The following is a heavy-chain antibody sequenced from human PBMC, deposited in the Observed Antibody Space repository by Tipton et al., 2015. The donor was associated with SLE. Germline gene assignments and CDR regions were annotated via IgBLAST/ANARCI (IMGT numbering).Heavy chain of an antibody. J-gene: IGHJ2*01. CDR3: ARVGYYDSSGYYSWYFDL. CDR2: ISSSSSYI. D-gene: IGHD3-22*01. Sequence: GSLRLSCAASGFTSRSYAMSWVRQAPGKGLEWVSSISSSSSYIYYADSVKGRFTISRDNAKNSLYLQMNSLRAEDTAVYYCARVGYYDSSGYYSWYFDLWGRGTLVTVSS. V-gene: IGHV3-21*01. CDR1: GFTSRSYA.